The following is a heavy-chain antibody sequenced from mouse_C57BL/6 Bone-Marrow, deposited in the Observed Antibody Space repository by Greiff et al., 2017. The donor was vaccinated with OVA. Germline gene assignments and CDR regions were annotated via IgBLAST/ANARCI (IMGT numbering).Heavy chain of an antibody. CDR2: IDPSDSYT. CDR3: ANDDAYGSSLFAY. V-gene: IGHV1-69*01. D-gene: IGHD1-1*01. CDR1: GYTFTSYW. J-gene: IGHJ3*01. Sequence: QVQLQQPGAELVMPGASVKLSCKASGYTFTSYWMHWVKQRPGQGLEWIGEIDPSDSYTNYTQKFKGKSTLTVDTSSSTAYMQLRSLTSEDSAVYYCANDDAYGSSLFAYWGQGTLVTVSA.